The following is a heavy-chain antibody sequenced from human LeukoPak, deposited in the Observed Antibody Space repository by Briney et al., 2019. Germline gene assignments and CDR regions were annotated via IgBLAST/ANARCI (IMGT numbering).Heavy chain of an antibody. CDR2: IHHSGST. Sequence: SEALSLTCTVSGDSTSSHYWSWIRQSPGKGLEWLGFIHHSGSTDCNPSLRSRVSISIDTSKSQFTLNLRSVTAADSAIYYCARERSHFWYMDVWGKGTTVTVSS. D-gene: IGHD3-10*01. CDR3: ARERSHFWYMDV. V-gene: IGHV4-59*11. J-gene: IGHJ6*03. CDR1: GDSTSSHY.